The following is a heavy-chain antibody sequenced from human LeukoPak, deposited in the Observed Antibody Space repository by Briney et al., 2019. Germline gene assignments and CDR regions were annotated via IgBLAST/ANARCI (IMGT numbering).Heavy chain of an antibody. D-gene: IGHD1-26*01. CDR3: ARVGWVGTTYFYYYMDV. CDR2: IYTSGST. J-gene: IGHJ6*03. CDR1: GGSISSYY. Sequence: SETLSLTCTVSGGSISSYYWSWIRQPAGKGLEWIGRIYTSGSTNYNPSLKSRVTMSVDTSKNQFSLKLSSVTAADTAVYYCARVGWVGTTYFYYYMDVWGKGTTVTVSS. V-gene: IGHV4-4*07.